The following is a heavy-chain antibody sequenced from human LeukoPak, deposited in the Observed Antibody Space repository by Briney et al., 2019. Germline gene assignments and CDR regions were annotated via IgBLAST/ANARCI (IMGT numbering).Heavy chain of an antibody. Sequence: ASVKVSCKASGYTFTSYDINWVRQATGQGLEWMGWMNPNSGNTGYAQKFQGRVTMTRNTSISTAYMELSSLRSEDTAVYYCARGDKYSSGWYVDYYYGMDVWGQGTTVTVSS. CDR2: MNPNSGNT. CDR3: ARGDKYSSGWYVDYYYGMDV. CDR1: GYTFTSYD. D-gene: IGHD6-19*01. J-gene: IGHJ6*02. V-gene: IGHV1-8*01.